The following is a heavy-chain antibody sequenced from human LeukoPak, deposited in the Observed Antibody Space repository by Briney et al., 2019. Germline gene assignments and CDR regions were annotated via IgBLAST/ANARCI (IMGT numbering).Heavy chain of an antibody. J-gene: IGHJ4*02. Sequence: SETLSLICSVSGGSINSYWWGWIRQPAGKGLEFIGRIYTTGRTNYNPSLKSRVSMSVDTSKNKFSLELRSVTAADTAVYFCARAGYTISSYRFDYWGPGALVTVSP. D-gene: IGHD3-16*02. CDR3: ARAGYTISSYRFDY. CDR1: GGSINSYW. V-gene: IGHV4-4*07. CDR2: IYTTGRT.